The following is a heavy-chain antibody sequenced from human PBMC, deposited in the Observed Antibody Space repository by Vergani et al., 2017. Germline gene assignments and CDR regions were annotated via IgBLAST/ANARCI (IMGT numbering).Heavy chain of an antibody. Sequence: EVQLVESGGGLVQPGGSLRLSCVSSGFTFSSYWMSWVRQAPGKGPEWVANIEQDGFEKYYLGSVKGRFTISRDNAKNSLYVQMKSLRVEDSAVYYCARVWTYYYXSNGKAVLDTFDLGGHGTMVIVSS. V-gene: IGHV3-7*01. CDR3: ARVWTYYYXSNGKAVLDTFDL. CDR1: GFTFSSYW. CDR2: IEQDGFEK. J-gene: IGHJ3*01. D-gene: IGHD3-22*01.